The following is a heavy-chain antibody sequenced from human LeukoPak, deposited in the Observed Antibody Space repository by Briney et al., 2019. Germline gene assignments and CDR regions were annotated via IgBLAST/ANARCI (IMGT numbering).Heavy chain of an antibody. CDR2: INPNSGAT. CDR1: GYTFTGYY. V-gene: IGHV1-2*07. D-gene: IGHD2-15*01. CDR3: ARDLGYCSGSSCRIFDC. J-gene: IGHJ4*02. Sequence: ASVNVSCKASGYTFTGYYLHWVRQAPGQGLEWMGWINPNSGATNYARKFQGRGTMTGDTSISAAYMELSSLRSDDTAVYYCARDLGYCSGSSCRIFDCWGQGTLVTVSS.